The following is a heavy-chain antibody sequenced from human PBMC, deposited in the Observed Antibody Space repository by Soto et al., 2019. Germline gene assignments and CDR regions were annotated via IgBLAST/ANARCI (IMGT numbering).Heavy chain of an antibody. CDR3: AKDLTMVRGVIYYGMDV. CDR2: ISGSGGNT. CDR1: GLTFSSYA. D-gene: IGHD3-10*01. J-gene: IGHJ6*02. V-gene: IGHV3-23*01. Sequence: EVPLLESGGGLVQPGGSLRLSCAASGLTFSSYAMSWVRQAPGKGLEWVSVISGSGGNTYYADSVKGRFTISRDNSKNTLYLQMNSLRAEDTAVYYCAKDLTMVRGVIYYGMDVWGQGTTVTVSS.